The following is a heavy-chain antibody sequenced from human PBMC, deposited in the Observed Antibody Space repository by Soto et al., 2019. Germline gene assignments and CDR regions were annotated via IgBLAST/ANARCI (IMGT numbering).Heavy chain of an antibody. CDR3: ATYYDSSGYYFDY. D-gene: IGHD3-22*01. V-gene: IGHV5-51*01. CDR2: IYPGDSDT. CDR1: GYSFTSYW. Sequence: PGESLKISCKGSGYSFTSYWIGWVRQMPGKGLEWMGIIYPGDSDTRYSPSFQGQVTISADKSISTAYLQWSSLKASDTAMYYCATYYDSSGYYFDYWGQGTLVTVSS. J-gene: IGHJ4*02.